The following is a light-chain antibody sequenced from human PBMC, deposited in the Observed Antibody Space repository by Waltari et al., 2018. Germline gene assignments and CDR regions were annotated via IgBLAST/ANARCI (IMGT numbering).Light chain of an antibody. CDR3: HVWETSRDYQGF. Sequence: SYVLTQPPSVSVAPGQPATLTCGGSAIGRKSVNWYQQKAGQAPLLVIYNDADRPSGIPDRCSGSNSANTATLAISRVEAGDEADYYCHVWETSRDYQGFFGTGTKVTVL. J-gene: IGLJ1*01. CDR2: NDA. V-gene: IGLV3-21*02. CDR1: AIGRKS.